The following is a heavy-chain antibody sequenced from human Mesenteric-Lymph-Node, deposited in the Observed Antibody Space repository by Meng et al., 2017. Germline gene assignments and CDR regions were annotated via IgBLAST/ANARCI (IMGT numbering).Heavy chain of an antibody. CDR3: ARRYGASAYNWFDP. V-gene: IGHV4-34*09. CDR1: GGSFSGYY. D-gene: IGHD4-17*01. Sequence: QEQLQESGPGLVKPSQTLSLTCTVSGGSFSGYYWSWIRQPPGKGLEWIGEINHSGSTNYNPSLKSRVTISVDTSKNQFSLKLSSVTAADTAVYYCARRYGASAYNWFDPWGQGTLVTVSS. CDR2: INHSGST. J-gene: IGHJ5*02.